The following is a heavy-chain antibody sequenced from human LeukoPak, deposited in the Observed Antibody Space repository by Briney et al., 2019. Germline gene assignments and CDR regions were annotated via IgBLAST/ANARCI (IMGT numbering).Heavy chain of an antibody. D-gene: IGHD4-23*01. CDR3: ARGPGGIGPMDV. Sequence: GASVKVSCKASGYTFTSYYMHWVRQAPGQGLEWMGIINRSGGSTSYAQKFQGRVTITRDMSTSTVYMELSSLRSEDTAVYYCARGPGGIGPMDVWGKGTTVTVSS. CDR2: INRSGGST. CDR1: GYTFTSYY. V-gene: IGHV1-46*01. J-gene: IGHJ6*04.